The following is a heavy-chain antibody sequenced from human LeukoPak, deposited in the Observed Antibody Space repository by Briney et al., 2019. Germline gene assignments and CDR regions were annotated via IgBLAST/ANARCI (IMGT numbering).Heavy chain of an antibody. CDR1: GFTFNNYG. CDR2: ISYDGRNK. J-gene: IGHJ4*02. D-gene: IGHD3-10*01. V-gene: IGHV3-30*03. Sequence: PGGSLRLSCAASGFTFNNYGMHWVRQAPGKGLEWVAVISYDGRNKHYPDSVKGRFTISRDNSKNTLYLQMNSLRAEDTAVYYCASETMVRGVIRVWGQGTLVTVSS. CDR3: ASETMVRGVIRV.